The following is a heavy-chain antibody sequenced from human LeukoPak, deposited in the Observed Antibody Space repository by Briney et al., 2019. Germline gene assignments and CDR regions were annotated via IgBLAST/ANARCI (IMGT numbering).Heavy chain of an antibody. CDR3: ARVRREGPPLYYYYMDV. CDR2: INSDGSST. V-gene: IGHV3-74*01. CDR1: GFTFSNYW. Sequence: QPGGSLRLSCAASGFTFSNYWMHWVRQVPGKGLVWVSRINSDGSSTSYADSVKGRFTISRDNAKNTLYLQMNSLRAEDTAVYYCARVRREGPPLYYYYMDVWGKGTTVTVSS. J-gene: IGHJ6*03. D-gene: IGHD1-26*01.